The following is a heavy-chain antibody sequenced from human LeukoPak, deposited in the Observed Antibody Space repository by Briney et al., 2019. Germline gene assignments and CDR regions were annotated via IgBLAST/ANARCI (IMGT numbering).Heavy chain of an antibody. CDR3: ARALGILRYYYYGMDV. CDR2: ITNSGNSK. Sequence: PGGSLRLSCAASEFTFSSYSMNWVRQAPGKGLEWVSYITNSGNSKSYADSVKGRFTISRDNTKNSLYLQMNGLRAEDTAVYYCARALGILRYYYYGMDVWGQGTTVTVSS. CDR1: EFTFSSYS. J-gene: IGHJ6*02. D-gene: IGHD3-3*02. V-gene: IGHV3-48*01.